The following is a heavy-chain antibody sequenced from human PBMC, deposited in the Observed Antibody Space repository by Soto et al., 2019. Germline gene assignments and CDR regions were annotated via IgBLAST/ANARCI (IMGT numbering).Heavy chain of an antibody. D-gene: IGHD2-8*01. J-gene: IGHJ6*02. CDR2: IISSSSYI. CDR3: ARDHSYCTNGVCWDYYGMDV. Sequence: EVQLVESGGGLVKPGGSLRLSCAASGFTFSSYSMNWVRQVHGKGLARVSSIISSSSYIYYADSVKGRFTISRDNAKNSLYLQMNSLRAEDTAVYYCARDHSYCTNGVCWDYYGMDVWGQGTTVTVSS. V-gene: IGHV3-21*01. CDR1: GFTFSSYS.